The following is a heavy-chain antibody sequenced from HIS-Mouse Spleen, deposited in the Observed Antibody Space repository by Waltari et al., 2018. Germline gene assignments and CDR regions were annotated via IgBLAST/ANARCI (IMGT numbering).Heavy chain of an antibody. V-gene: IGHV2-70*15. CDR2: IDWDDDK. CDR3: ARIAEGYSSGWYAFDY. D-gene: IGHD6-19*01. Sequence: QVTLRESGPALVKPTQTLTLTCTFSGFSLSTSGMCVSWIRQPPGKALEWLARIDWDDDKYYSTSLKTRLTMSKDTSKNQVVLTMTNMDPVDTATYYCARIAEGYSSGWYAFDYWCQGTLVTVSS. J-gene: IGHJ4*02. CDR1: GFSLSTSGMC.